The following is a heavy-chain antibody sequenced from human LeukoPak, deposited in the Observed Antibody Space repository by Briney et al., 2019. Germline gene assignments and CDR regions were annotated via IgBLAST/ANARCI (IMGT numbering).Heavy chain of an antibody. V-gene: IGHV4-39*01. CDR1: GGSISSSSYY. J-gene: IGHJ6*03. Sequence: SETLSLTCTVSGGSISSSSYYWGWIRQPPGMGLEWIGSIYYSGSPYYNPSLKSRVTISVDTSKKQFSLKLSSVTAADTAAYYCARHGQHCGGDCYSGYYYYYYYMDVWGKGTTVTISS. CDR2: IYYSGSP. D-gene: IGHD2-21*02. CDR3: ARHGQHCGGDCYSGYYYYYYYMDV.